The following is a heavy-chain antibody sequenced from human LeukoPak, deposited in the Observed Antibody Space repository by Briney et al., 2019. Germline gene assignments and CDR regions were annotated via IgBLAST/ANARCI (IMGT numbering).Heavy chain of an antibody. D-gene: IGHD6-13*01. V-gene: IGHV4-59*12. CDR3: ARGIAAAGTGYFQH. Sequence: SETLSLTRTVSGGSISSYYWSWIRQPPGKGLEWIGYIYYSGSTYYNPSLKSRVTISVDTSKNQFSLKLSSVTAADTAVYYCARGIAAAGTGYFQHWGQGTLVTVSS. CDR2: IYYSGST. J-gene: IGHJ1*01. CDR1: GGSISSYY.